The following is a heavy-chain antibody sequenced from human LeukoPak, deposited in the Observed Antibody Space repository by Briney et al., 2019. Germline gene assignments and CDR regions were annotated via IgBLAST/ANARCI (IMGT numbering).Heavy chain of an antibody. CDR2: INPNSGGT. CDR3: AGGRGGYYYYYYMDV. J-gene: IGHJ6*03. CDR1: GYTFTGYY. D-gene: IGHD1-26*01. V-gene: IGHV1-2*02. Sequence: ASVKVSCKASGYTFTGYYMHWVRQAPGQGLEWMGWINPNSGGTNYAQKFQGRVTMTRDTSISTAYMELSRLRSDDTAVYYCAGGRGGYYYYYYMDVWGKGTTVTVSS.